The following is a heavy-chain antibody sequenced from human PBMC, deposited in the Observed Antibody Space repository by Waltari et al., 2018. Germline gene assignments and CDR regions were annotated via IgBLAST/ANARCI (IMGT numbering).Heavy chain of an antibody. CDR2: IIPILGIA. Sequence: QVQLVQSGAEVKKPGSSVKVSCKASGGTFSSYAIRWVRPAPGQGLEWMGGIIPILGIANYAQKFQGRVTITADKSTSTAYMELSSLRSEDTAVYYCARDCYYDSSGYYRRYWFDPWGQGTLVTVSS. D-gene: IGHD3-22*01. CDR3: ARDCYYDSSGYYRRYWFDP. CDR1: GGTFSSYA. J-gene: IGHJ5*02. V-gene: IGHV1-69*10.